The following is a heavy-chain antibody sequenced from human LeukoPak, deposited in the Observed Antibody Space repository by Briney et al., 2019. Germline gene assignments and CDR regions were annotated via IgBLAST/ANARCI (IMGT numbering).Heavy chain of an antibody. J-gene: IGHJ4*02. V-gene: IGHV1-3*01. CDR1: GYTFTSYA. Sequence: ASVKVSCKASGYTFTSYAMHWVRQAPGQRLEWMGWINAGNGNTKYSQKFQGRVTITRDTSASTAYMELSSLRSEGTAVYYCARVGSGSYGAFDYWGQGTLVTVSS. CDR2: INAGNGNT. CDR3: ARVGSGSYGAFDY. D-gene: IGHD1-26*01.